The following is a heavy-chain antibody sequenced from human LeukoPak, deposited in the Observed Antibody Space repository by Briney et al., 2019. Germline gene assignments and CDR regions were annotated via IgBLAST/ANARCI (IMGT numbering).Heavy chain of an antibody. J-gene: IGHJ4*02. Sequence: ECVPNIKEDVCDKFYVHSVKGGFTIYRDNTKNSLFLQMNSLRAEDTAVYYRARDDYYSNADWGQGTLVTVSS. CDR2: IKEDVCDK. CDR3: ARDDYYSNAD. D-gene: IGHD3-22*01. V-gene: IGHV3-7*01.